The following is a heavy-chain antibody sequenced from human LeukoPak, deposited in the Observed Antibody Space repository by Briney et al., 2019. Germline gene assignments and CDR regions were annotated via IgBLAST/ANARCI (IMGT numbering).Heavy chain of an antibody. V-gene: IGHV3-72*01. J-gene: IGHJ3*02. Sequence: GGSLRLSCAASGVTLSDHHMDWVRQAPGKGLEWVGRTTNKARGYTTEYAASVKGRFTISRDDSKTLVYLQMKSLKTEDTAVYFCARDGGEGDNSAFDIWGQGTVVTVSS. CDR1: GVTLSDHH. CDR2: TTNKARGYTT. D-gene: IGHD3-16*01. CDR3: ARDGGEGDNSAFDI.